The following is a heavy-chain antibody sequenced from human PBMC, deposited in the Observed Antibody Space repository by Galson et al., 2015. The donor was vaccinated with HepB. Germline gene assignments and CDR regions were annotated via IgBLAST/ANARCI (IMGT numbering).Heavy chain of an antibody. J-gene: IGHJ1*01. D-gene: IGHD6-19*01. Sequence: SLRLSCAASGFNFSPYSMDWVRQAPGKGLEWVSSISKTSSHIFYADSVKGRFTISRDDAKSSLYLQMNSLRAEDTAVYYCARALFGWYDEYFHHWGQGTLVTVSS. CDR2: ISKTSSHI. V-gene: IGHV3-21*01. CDR3: ARALFGWYDEYFHH. CDR1: GFNFSPYS.